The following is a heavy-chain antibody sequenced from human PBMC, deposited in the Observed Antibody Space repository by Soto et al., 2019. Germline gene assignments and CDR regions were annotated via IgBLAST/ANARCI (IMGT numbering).Heavy chain of an antibody. V-gene: IGHV3-33*08. D-gene: IGHD2-21*02. CDR1: GFSFSSQA. J-gene: IGHJ6*02. CDR2: IWYDGSSK. Sequence: GGSLRLSCVASGFSFSSQAMHWVRQAPGKGLEWVAVIWYDGSSKYYADSVKGRFTISRDNSKNTLYLQMNSLRAEDTAVYYCARDFDTVVTPDYYYGMDVWGQGTTVTVSS. CDR3: ARDFDTVVTPDYYYGMDV.